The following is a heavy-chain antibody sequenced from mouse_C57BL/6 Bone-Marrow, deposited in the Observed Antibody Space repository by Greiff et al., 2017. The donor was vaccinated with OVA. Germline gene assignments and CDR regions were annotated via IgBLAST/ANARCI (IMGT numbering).Heavy chain of an antibody. Sequence: QVHVKQPGAELVMPGASVKLSCKASGYTFTSYWMHWVKQRPGQGLEWIGEIDPSDSYTNYNQKFKGKSTLTVDKSSSTAYMQLSSLTSEDSAVYYCARSANYYGSSPWFAYWGQGTLVTVSA. CDR3: ARSANYYGSSPWFAY. CDR2: IDPSDSYT. J-gene: IGHJ3*01. D-gene: IGHD1-1*01. V-gene: IGHV1-69*01. CDR1: GYTFTSYW.